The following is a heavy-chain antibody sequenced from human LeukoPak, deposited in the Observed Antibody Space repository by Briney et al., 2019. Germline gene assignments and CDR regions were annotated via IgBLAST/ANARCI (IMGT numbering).Heavy chain of an antibody. J-gene: IGHJ4*02. D-gene: IGHD5-18*01. V-gene: IGHV4-59*11. Sequence: SETLSLTCTVSGGSISSHYWSWIRQPPGKGLEWIGYIYYSGSTNYNPSLKSRVTISVDTSKNPFALKLSSVTAADTAVYYCARSPYRGYSYGLDYWGQGTLVTVSS. CDR1: GGSISSHY. CDR2: IYYSGST. CDR3: ARSPYRGYSYGLDY.